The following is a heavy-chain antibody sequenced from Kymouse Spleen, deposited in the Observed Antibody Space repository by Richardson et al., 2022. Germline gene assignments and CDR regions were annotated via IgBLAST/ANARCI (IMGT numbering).Heavy chain of an antibody. CDR2: ISSSSSYI. CDR1: GFTFSSYS. CDR3: AREGIAAALYYYYGMDV. J-gene: IGHJ6*02. D-gene: IGHD6-13*01. Sequence: EVQLVESGGGLVKPGGSLRLSCAASGFTFSSYSMNWVRQAPGKGLEWVSSISSSSSYIYYADSVKGRFTISRDNAKNSLYLQMNSLRAEDTAVYYCAREGIAAALYYYYGMDVWGQGTTVTVSS. V-gene: IGHV3-21*03.